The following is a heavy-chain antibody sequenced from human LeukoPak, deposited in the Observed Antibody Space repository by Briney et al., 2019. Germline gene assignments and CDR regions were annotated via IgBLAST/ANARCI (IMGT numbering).Heavy chain of an antibody. CDR1: GGSFSGYY. Sequence: SETLSLTCAVYGGSFSGYYWSWIRQPPGKGLEWIGEINHSGSTNYNPSLKSRVTISVDTSKNQFSLKLSSVTAADTAVYYCARMRVRGYSGYPRGCAFDIWGQGTMVTVSS. CDR2: INHSGST. J-gene: IGHJ3*02. V-gene: IGHV4-34*01. D-gene: IGHD5-12*01. CDR3: ARMRVRGYSGYPRGCAFDI.